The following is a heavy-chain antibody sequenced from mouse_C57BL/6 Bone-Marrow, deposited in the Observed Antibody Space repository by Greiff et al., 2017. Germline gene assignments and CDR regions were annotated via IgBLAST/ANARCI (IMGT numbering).Heavy chain of an antibody. CDR1: GFTFSDSG. CDR2: ISSGSSTI. CDR3: ARRGDYYGSYLDV. D-gene: IGHD1-1*01. V-gene: IGHV5-17*01. Sequence: DVQLVESGGGLVKPGGSLKLSCAASGFTFSDSGMHWVRQAPEKGLEWVAYISSGSSTIYYAATVKGRFTISRDNAKNTLFLQMTSLRSEDTAVYYCARRGDYYGSYLDVWGTGTTVTVSS. J-gene: IGHJ1*03.